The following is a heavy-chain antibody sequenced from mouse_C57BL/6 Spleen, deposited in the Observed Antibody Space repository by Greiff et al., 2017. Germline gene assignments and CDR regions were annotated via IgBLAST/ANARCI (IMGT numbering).Heavy chain of an antibody. CDR2: ISYDGSN. CDR1: GYSITSGYY. J-gene: IGHJ4*01. D-gene: IGHD3-1*01. V-gene: IGHV3-6*01. CDR3: ARAPRSYAMDY. Sequence: VQLKESGPGLVKPSQSLSLTCSVTGYSITSGYYWNWIRQFPGNKLERMGYISYDGSNNYNPSLKNRISITRDTSKNQFFLKLNSVTTEDTATYYCARAPRSYAMDYWGQGTSVTVSS.